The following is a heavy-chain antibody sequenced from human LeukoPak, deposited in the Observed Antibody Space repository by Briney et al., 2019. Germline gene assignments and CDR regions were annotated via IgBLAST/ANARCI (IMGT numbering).Heavy chain of an antibody. J-gene: IGHJ6*03. CDR2: IIPLFGTA. Sequence: ASVKVSCKASGGTFSSYAISWVRHAPGQGREWMGGIIPLFGTAHYAQKFRGRVTISADEYTSTAYMELSSLRSEDTAVYYCASQEDIVVVPAAIDYYYYYMDVWGKGTTVTVSS. CDR3: ASQEDIVVVPAAIDYYYYYMDV. CDR1: GGTFSSYA. D-gene: IGHD2-2*01. V-gene: IGHV1-69*13.